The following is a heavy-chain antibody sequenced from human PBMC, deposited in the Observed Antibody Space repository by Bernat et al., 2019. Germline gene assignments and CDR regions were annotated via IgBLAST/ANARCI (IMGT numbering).Heavy chain of an antibody. J-gene: IGHJ4*02. CDR2: IHSGGST. Sequence: EVLLVESGGGLVQPGGSLRLSCVASGFTVSSNYMSWVRQAPGKGLEWVSVIHSGGSTFYADSVKGRFTVSRDNSKNTLYLQMNSLRAEDTAVYYCARDLRDGGPAYWGQGTLVTVSS. D-gene: IGHD4-23*01. CDR3: ARDLRDGGPAY. CDR1: GFTVSSNY. V-gene: IGHV3-66*01.